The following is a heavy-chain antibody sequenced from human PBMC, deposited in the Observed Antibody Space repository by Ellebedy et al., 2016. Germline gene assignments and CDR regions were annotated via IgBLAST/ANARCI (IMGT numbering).Heavy chain of an antibody. D-gene: IGHD4-17*01. CDR1: GYTLTKLS. CDR2: FDPEDGET. V-gene: IGHV1-24*01. CDR3: ATDPTGDYGFDY. J-gene: IGHJ4*02. Sequence: ASVKVSCKVSGYTLTKLSMHWVRQAPGKGLEWMGGFDPEDGETIYAQKFQGRVTMTEDTSTDTAYMELSSLRSEDTAVYYCATDPTGDYGFDYWGQGTLVTVSS.